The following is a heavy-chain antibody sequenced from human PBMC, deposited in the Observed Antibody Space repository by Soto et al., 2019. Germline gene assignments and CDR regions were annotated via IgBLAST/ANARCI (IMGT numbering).Heavy chain of an antibody. CDR2: ISYSGSRT. J-gene: IGHJ5*02. Sequence: EVQLLESGGGLGQPGGSLRLSCAASGFTFSSYAMSWVRQAPGKGLEWVSTISYSGSRTYYADSVKGRFSISRDNFTNTLHLQMYSLRAEDTAVYYCAEGGGDYTWFDPWGQGTLVTVSS. D-gene: IGHD4-17*01. CDR1: GFTFSSYA. V-gene: IGHV3-23*01. CDR3: AEGGGDYTWFDP.